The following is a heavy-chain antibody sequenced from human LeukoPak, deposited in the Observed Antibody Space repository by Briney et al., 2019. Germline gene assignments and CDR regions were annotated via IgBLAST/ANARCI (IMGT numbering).Heavy chain of an antibody. CDR2: IYYSGST. CDR3: ARQGTMVRGAAGDY. D-gene: IGHD3-10*01. CDR1: GGSISSSTYY. V-gene: IGHV4-39*01. J-gene: IGHJ4*02. Sequence: PSETLSLTCTVSGGSISSSTYYWGWIRQPPGKGLEWIGSIYYSGSTNYNPSLKSRVTISVDTPKNQFSLKLSSVTAADTAVYYCARQGTMVRGAAGDYWGQGTLVTVSS.